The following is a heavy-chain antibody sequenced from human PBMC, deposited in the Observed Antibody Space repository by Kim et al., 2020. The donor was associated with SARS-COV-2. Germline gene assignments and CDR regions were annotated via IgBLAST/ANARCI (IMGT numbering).Heavy chain of an antibody. CDR1: GFTFSSYG. V-gene: IGHV3-33*06. D-gene: IGHD4-17*01. J-gene: IGHJ6*02. Sequence: GGSLRLSCAASGFTFSSYGMHWVRQAPGKGLEWVAVIWYDGSNKYYADSVKGRFTISRDNSKNTLYLQMNSLRAEDTAVYYCAKDSTQLMTTGGMDVWGQGTTVTVSS. CDR3: AKDSTQLMTTGGMDV. CDR2: IWYDGSNK.